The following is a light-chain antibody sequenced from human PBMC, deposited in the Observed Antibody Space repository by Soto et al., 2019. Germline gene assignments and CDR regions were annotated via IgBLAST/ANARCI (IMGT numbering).Light chain of an antibody. CDR3: TSYTTTNTLA. V-gene: IGLV2-14*01. CDR1: RSDIGAYNY. J-gene: IGLJ2*01. Sequence: QSVLTQPASVSGSPGQSITISCTGTRSDIGAYNYVSWFQQNPGKAPKCMIYDVYSRPSGVSHRFSGSKSANTASLTISGLQAEDEAVCYCTSYTTTNTLALGGGTKLTVL. CDR2: DVY.